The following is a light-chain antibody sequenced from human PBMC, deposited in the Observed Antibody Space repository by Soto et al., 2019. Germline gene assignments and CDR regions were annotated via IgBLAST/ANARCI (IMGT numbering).Light chain of an antibody. J-gene: IGKJ3*01. CDR2: DAS. Sequence: DIQMTQSPSSLSASVGERVTITCQASKDISNSLNWYQQKPGRAPQLLIHDASNLETGVPSRFSGSGSGTEFTFTISSLQPEDTGTYYCQQYYILFTFGPGTKVDIK. CDR1: KDISNS. V-gene: IGKV1-33*01. CDR3: QQYYILFT.